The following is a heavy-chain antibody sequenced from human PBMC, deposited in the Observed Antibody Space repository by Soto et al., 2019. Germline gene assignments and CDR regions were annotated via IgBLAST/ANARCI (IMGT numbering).Heavy chain of an antibody. J-gene: IGHJ5*02. CDR3: ARGSDCSSTSCWFDP. Sequence: SETLSLTXAVYGGSFSGYYWSWIRQPPGKGLEWIGEINRSGSTNYNPSLKSRVTISVDTSKNQFSLKLSSVTAADTAVYYCARGSDCSSTSCWFDPWGQGTLVTVSS. CDR1: GGSFSGYY. D-gene: IGHD2-2*01. CDR2: INRSGST. V-gene: IGHV4-34*01.